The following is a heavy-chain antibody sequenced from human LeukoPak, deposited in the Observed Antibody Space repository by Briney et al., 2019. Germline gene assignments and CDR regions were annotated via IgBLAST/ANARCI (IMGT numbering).Heavy chain of an antibody. CDR1: GFTFSSYG. CDR2: IWYDGSNK. Sequence: GRSLRLSCAASGFTFSSYGMHWVRQAPGKGLEWVAVIWYDGSNKYYADSVKGRFTISRDNSKNTLYLQMDSLRAEDTAVYYCARDLRPSHGITMIVENPFGYWGQGTLVTVSS. D-gene: IGHD3-22*01. CDR3: ARDLRPSHGITMIVENPFGY. J-gene: IGHJ4*02. V-gene: IGHV3-33*08.